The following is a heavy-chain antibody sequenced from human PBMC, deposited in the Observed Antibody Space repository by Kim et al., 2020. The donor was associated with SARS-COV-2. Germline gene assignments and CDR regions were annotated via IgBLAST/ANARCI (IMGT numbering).Heavy chain of an antibody. CDR3: ARNDGLDV. Sequence: ASVKVSCEAAGYTFIGYDIHWVRQAPGQGLEWMGRISPNSGTIHYAQKFQGRVTMTRDTSISTAYLEFSGLKPVDTAVYYCARNDGLDVWGQGTTITVSS. CDR2: ISPNSGTI. J-gene: IGHJ6*02. CDR1: GYTFIGYD. V-gene: IGHV1-2*06. D-gene: IGHD3-16*01.